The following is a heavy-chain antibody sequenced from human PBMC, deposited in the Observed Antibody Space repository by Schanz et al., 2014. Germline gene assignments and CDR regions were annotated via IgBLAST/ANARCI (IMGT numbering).Heavy chain of an antibody. D-gene: IGHD4-17*01. J-gene: IGHJ5*02. CDR1: GGTFSRLT. Sequence: QVHLVQSGAEVKKPGSSVRVSCKASGGTFSRLTFSWVRQAPGQGLEWMGRVIPILGVTHYAQKFQGRVTITADKSTTTAYMELNSLNSDDTAVYYCATRDYADSVSWGQGTLVTVSS. V-gene: IGHV1-69*02. CDR3: ATRDYADSVS. CDR2: VIPILGVT.